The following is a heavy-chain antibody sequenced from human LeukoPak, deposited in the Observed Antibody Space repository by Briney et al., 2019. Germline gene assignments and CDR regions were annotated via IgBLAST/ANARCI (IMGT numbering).Heavy chain of an antibody. Sequence: PGGSLRLSCAASGFTFSDYYMSWIRQAPGKGLEWVSYISSSSSYTNYADSVKGRFTISRDNSKNTLYLQMSGLRAEDTAVYYCAKKVITYYYGMDVWGQGTTVTVSS. CDR1: GFTFSDYY. CDR3: AKKVITYYYGMDV. CDR2: ISSSSSYT. J-gene: IGHJ6*02. D-gene: IGHD2-21*01. V-gene: IGHV3-11*03.